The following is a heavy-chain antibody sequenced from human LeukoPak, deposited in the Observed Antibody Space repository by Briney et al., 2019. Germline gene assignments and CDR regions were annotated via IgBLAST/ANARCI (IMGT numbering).Heavy chain of an antibody. J-gene: IGHJ1*01. D-gene: IGHD4-23*01. V-gene: IGHV4-38-2*02. CDR1: GYSISSGYY. CDR3: ARAYGGNSQYFQH. Sequence: PSETLSLTCTVSGYSISSGYYWGWIRQSPGKGLEWIASIYHSGNTYYNPSLKSRVTISLDTSKNQFSLKLSSVTAADTAVYYCARAYGGNSQYFQHWGQGTLVTVSS. CDR2: IYHSGNT.